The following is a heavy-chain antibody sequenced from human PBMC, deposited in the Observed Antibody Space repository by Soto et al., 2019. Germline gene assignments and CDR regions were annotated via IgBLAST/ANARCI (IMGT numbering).Heavy chain of an antibody. Sequence: QVQLVQSGAEVKKPGSSVKVSCKASGGTFSSYAISWVRQAPGQGPEWMGGIIPMFGTANYAQKFQGRVTITADKSTSTAYMELSSLRSEDTAVYYCASLDYGVYRQNAFDIWGQGTMVTVSS. CDR2: IIPMFGTA. CDR1: GGTFSSYA. V-gene: IGHV1-69*06. J-gene: IGHJ3*02. D-gene: IGHD4-17*01. CDR3: ASLDYGVYRQNAFDI.